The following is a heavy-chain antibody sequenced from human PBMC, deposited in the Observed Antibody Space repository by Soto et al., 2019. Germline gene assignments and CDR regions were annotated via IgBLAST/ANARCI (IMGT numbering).Heavy chain of an antibody. CDR1: GYTFTSYG. CDR2: ISGYNGNT. V-gene: IGHV1-18*01. Sequence: QVQLVQSGAEVKKPGASVKVSCKSSGYTFTSYGISWVRQAPGQGLEWMGWISGYNGNTNYAQKFRVRVTMTTDTSMRAAHMVLRSLTSDDTPVYYCAREGRNLIPTPTSYYYYGMDVWDQGATVTVFS. CDR3: AREGRNLIPTPTSYYYYGMDV. D-gene: IGHD3-16*01. J-gene: IGHJ6*02.